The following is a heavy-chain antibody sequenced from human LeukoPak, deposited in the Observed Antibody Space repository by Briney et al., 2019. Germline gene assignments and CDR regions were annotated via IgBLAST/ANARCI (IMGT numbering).Heavy chain of an antibody. D-gene: IGHD6-13*01. CDR2: INPNSGGT. V-gene: IGHV1-2*02. CDR1: GYTFTGYY. Sequence: GASVKVSCKASGYTFTGYYMHWVRQAPGQGLEWMGWINPNSGGTNYAQKFQGRVTMTRDTSISAAYMELSRLRSDDTAVYYCAREGIAAARSNWFDPWGQGTLVTVSS. CDR3: AREGIAAARSNWFDP. J-gene: IGHJ5*02.